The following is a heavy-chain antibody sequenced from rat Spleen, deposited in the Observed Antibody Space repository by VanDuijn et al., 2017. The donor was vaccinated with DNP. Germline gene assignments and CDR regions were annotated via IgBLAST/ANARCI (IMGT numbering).Heavy chain of an antibody. CDR2: INTDGAST. J-gene: IGHJ1*01. CDR3: ARLGAGWYFDF. V-gene: IGHV5-58*01. Sequence: EVQLVESGGGLVQPGRSLKLSCVASGFTFSSYWMFWIRQAPGKGLEWVASINTDGASTYYPDSVKGRFTISRDNAKSTLYLQMDSLRSEDTATYYCARLGAGWYFDFWGPGTMVTVSS. CDR1: GFTFSSYW. D-gene: IGHD5-1*01.